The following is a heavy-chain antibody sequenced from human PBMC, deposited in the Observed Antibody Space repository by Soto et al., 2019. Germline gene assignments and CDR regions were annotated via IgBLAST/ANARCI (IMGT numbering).Heavy chain of an antibody. CDR3: ATLDWGYMDV. J-gene: IGHJ6*03. CDR1: GGSISSSSYY. D-gene: IGHD7-27*01. Sequence: PSETLSLTCTVSGGSISSSSYYWGWIRQPPGKGLEWIGSIYYSGSTYYNPSLKSRVTISVDTSKNQFSLKLSSVTAADTAVYYCATLDWGYMDVWGKGTTVTSP. V-gene: IGHV4-39*01. CDR2: IYYSGST.